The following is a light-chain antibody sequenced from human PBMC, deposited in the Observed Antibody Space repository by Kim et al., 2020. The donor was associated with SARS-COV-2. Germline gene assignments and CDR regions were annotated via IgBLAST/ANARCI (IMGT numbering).Light chain of an antibody. CDR1: SSDVGGYNY. V-gene: IGLV2-14*01. J-gene: IGLJ2*01. CDR2: DVS. CDR3: SSYTSSSTS. Sequence: QSALTQPASVSGSPGQSITISCTGTSSDVGGYNYVSWYQQHPGKAPKLMIYDVSKRPSVVSNRFSGSKSGNTASLTISGLQAEDEADYYCSSYTSSSTSFGGGTQLTVL.